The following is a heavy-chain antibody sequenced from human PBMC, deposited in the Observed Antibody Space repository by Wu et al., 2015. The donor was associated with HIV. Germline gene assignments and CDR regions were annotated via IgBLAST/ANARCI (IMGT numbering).Heavy chain of an antibody. CDR1: QYPFIDYY. D-gene: IGHD1-26*01. Sequence: QELLVQSGAELKKPGASVKVSCKASQYPFIDYYIHWVRQAPGQGLEWLGWIIAYSGSTNYAQKLHGRVTMTLDTSTSTAYMELRTLRSDDTAVYYCARVLGATTFDYWARERWSASPQ. CDR3: ARVLGATTFDY. CDR2: IIAYSGST. V-gene: IGHV1-18*04. J-gene: IGHJ4*02.